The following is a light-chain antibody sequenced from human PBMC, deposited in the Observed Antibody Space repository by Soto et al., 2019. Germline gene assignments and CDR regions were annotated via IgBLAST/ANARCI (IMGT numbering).Light chain of an antibody. CDR3: QQYNDNWT. V-gene: IGKV1-5*03. Sequence: DIQMTQSPSTLSASVGDRVTITCRASQSISSWLAWYQQKPGKAPKLLIYKASTLQSGVTSRFSGSGSGTEFTLAISSLQPDDSATYCCQQYNDNWTFGQGTKVEIK. CDR2: KAS. CDR1: QSISSW. J-gene: IGKJ1*01.